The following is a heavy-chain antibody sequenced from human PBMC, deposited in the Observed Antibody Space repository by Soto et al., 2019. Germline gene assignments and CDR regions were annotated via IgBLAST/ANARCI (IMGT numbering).Heavy chain of an antibody. CDR2: ITSSGSPI. Sequence: GSLRLSCAASGFTFSDYYMSWIRQAPGKGLECVSYITSSGSPIYYADSVKGRFTISRDNAKNSLYLQMNSLRAEDTAVYYCAKDDPTGDYYDSSGYPFDYWGQGTLVTVSS. V-gene: IGHV3-11*01. D-gene: IGHD3-22*01. J-gene: IGHJ4*02. CDR3: AKDDPTGDYYDSSGYPFDY. CDR1: GFTFSDYY.